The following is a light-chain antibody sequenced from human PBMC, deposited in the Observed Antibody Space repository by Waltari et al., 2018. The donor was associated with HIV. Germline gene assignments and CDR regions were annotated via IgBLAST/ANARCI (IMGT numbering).Light chain of an antibody. CDR1: QSVLYSSDHKNY. CDR3: QQYYSAWT. V-gene: IGKV4-1*01. CDR2: WAS. Sequence: IVLTQSPDSLAVSLGERATINCKSSQSVLYSSDHKNYLAWYQQKPGQSPKLLIYWASTRESVVPDRFSGSGSGTHFTLTISSLQAEDVAVYFCQQYYSAWTFGQGTKVEIK. J-gene: IGKJ1*01.